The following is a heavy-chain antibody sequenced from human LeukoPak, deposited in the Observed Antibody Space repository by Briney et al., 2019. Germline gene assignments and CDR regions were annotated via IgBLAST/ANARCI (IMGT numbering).Heavy chain of an antibody. CDR3: ARDGTVTILDY. D-gene: IGHD4-11*01. CDR1: GDSISSYY. V-gene: IGHV4-59*12. J-gene: IGHJ4*02. Sequence: SETLSLTCTVSGDSISSYYWSWIRQPPGKGLEWIAYIHYSGSTNYNPSLKSRVTISVDTSKNQFSLKLSSVTAADTAVYYCARDGTVTILDYWGQGTLVTVSS. CDR2: IHYSGST.